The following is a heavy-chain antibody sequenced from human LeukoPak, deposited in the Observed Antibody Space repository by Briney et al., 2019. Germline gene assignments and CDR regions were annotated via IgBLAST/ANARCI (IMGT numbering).Heavy chain of an antibody. CDR1: GFTFSSCS. Sequence: GGSLRLSCAASGFTFSSCSMNWVRQAPGKGLEWVSYISSSSTIYYADSVKGRFAISRDNAKNSLYLQMNSLRAEDTAVYYCARSRDIVATYDAFDIWGQGTMVTVSS. J-gene: IGHJ3*02. CDR3: ARSRDIVATYDAFDI. V-gene: IGHV3-48*04. CDR2: ISSSSTI. D-gene: IGHD5-12*01.